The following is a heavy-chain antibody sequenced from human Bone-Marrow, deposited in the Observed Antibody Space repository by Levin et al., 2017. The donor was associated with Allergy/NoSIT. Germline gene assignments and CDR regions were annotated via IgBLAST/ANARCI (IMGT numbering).Heavy chain of an antibody. D-gene: IGHD2-21*02. CDR2: TYYSSQWYT. Sequence: SQTLSLTCVVSGDNVSSNSGVWNWIRQSPLRGLAWMGRTYYSSQWYTEYSESLRSRITIKSDTSKNQISLTLNSVTPEDTAVYYCARDDSARGGNWCDPWGQGTLVTVSS. CDR1: GDNVSSNSGV. V-gene: IGHV6-1*01. CDR3: ARDDSARGGNWCDP. J-gene: IGHJ5*02.